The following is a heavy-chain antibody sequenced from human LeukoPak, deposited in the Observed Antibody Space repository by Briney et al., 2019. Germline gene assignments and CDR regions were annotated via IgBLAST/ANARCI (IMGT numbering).Heavy chain of an antibody. V-gene: IGHV3-30*02. D-gene: IGHD6-13*01. J-gene: IGHJ3*02. CDR2: IRYDGGET. CDR1: GFTFNRRG. Sequence: GGSLRLSCAASGFTFNRRGMHWVRQAPGKGLEWVAFIRYDGGETFYADFVKGRFTISRDNSKNTLYLQMNSLRAEDTAVYYCARGGSSWDFAFDIWGQGTMVTVSS. CDR3: ARGGSSWDFAFDI.